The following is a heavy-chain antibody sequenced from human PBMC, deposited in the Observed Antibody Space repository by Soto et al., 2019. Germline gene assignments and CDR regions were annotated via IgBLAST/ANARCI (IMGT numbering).Heavy chain of an antibody. J-gene: IGHJ6*02. CDR1: GYTFTGYY. V-gene: IGHV1-2*04. CDR3: ATGHCSGGICYSAYYSYGMDV. CDR2: INPNSGGT. D-gene: IGHD2-15*01. Sequence: ASVKVSCKASGYTFTGYYMHWVRQAPGQGLEWMGWINPNSGGTNYAQKFQGWVTMTRDTSISTAYMELSRLRSDDTAVYYCATGHCSGGICYSAYYSYGMDVWGQGTTVNVSS.